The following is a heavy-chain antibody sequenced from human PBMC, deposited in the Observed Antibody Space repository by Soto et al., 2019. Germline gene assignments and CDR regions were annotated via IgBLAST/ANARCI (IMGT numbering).Heavy chain of an antibody. CDR3: ARGSGYYYLHDY. D-gene: IGHD3-22*01. Sequence: PGGSLRLSCSASGFTFSMFAMHWVRQAPGKGLEYVSAITNNGVRTYYTDSVKGRFTISRDNSKNTLYLQMSSLRSEDTAVYYCARGSGYYYLHDYSGQGSLVIVSS. V-gene: IGHV3-64D*06. J-gene: IGHJ4*02. CDR1: GFTFSMFA. CDR2: ITNNGVRT.